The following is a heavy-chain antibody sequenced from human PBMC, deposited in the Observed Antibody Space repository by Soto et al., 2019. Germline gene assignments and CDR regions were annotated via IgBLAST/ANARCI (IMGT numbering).Heavy chain of an antibody. J-gene: IGHJ4*02. D-gene: IGHD5-12*01. CDR2: ISYDENNK. CDR3: AKDRGEVDIVGDTYYFDY. V-gene: IGHV3-30*18. Sequence: PVGSLRLSCAASGFTFSSYGMNWVRQAPGKGLEWVAVISYDENNKYYADSVKGRFTISRDNSKNSLYLQMNSLRVEDTAVYYCAKDRGEVDIVGDTYYFDYWGQGTLVTVA. CDR1: GFTFSSYG.